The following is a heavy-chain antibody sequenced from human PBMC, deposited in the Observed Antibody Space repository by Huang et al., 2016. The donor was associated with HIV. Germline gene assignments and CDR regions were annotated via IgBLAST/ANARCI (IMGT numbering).Heavy chain of an antibody. D-gene: IGHD2-21*02. Sequence: QEQLVESGGGVVQPGGSLRLSCATSGFSFSHYGMHWVRQAPGKGLGWVAFIRFDGGNKHYADSANGRFTISRDNSKKMLFLEMNSLRGDDTAFYYCATDLGGYSFDYWGQGALVSVSS. CDR2: IRFDGGNK. CDR3: ATDLGGYSFDY. V-gene: IGHV3-30*02. CDR1: GFSFSHYG. J-gene: IGHJ4*02.